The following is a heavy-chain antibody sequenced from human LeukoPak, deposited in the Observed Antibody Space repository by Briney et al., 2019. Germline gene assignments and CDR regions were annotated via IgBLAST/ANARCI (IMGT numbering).Heavy chain of an antibody. J-gene: IGHJ4*02. Sequence: GGSLRLSCAASGFTFNSYSMNWVRQAPGQGLDRVSSISSSSSYIYYADSVKGRFTISRNNGKNSLYLQMNSLRAEDTAVYYCARDRGYSVYDLYYFDYWGQGTLVTVSS. CDR1: GFTFNSYS. D-gene: IGHD5/OR15-5a*01. CDR3: ARDRGYSVYDLYYFDY. V-gene: IGHV3-21*01. CDR2: ISSSSSYI.